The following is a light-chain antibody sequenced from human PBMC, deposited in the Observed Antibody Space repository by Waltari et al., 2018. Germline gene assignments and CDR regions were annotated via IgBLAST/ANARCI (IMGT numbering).Light chain of an antibody. J-gene: IGKJ2*01. CDR3: QQYYSSTYT. V-gene: IGKV4-1*01. CDR1: PSVLYTSNNKNY. CDR2: WAS. Sequence: DIVMAQSPDSLAVSLGERAPINCKSSPSVLYTSNNKNYLARYQHKPGQPPKLLIYWASTREFGVPDRFSGSGSGTDFTLTISSLQAEDVAVYYCQQYYSSTYTFGQGTKLEIK.